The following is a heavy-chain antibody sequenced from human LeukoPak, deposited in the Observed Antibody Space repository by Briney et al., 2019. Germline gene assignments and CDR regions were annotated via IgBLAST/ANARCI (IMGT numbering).Heavy chain of an antibody. J-gene: IGHJ4*02. V-gene: IGHV1-8*01. D-gene: IGHD1-26*01. CDR1: GNTFSSYD. CDR3: AIGERELKY. Sequence: ASVKVSCKASGNTFSSYDINWVRQATGQGLEWMGWMNPNSGNTGCVQKFQGRVTMTRNTSIRTVYMELSSLRSEDTAVYYCAIGERELKYWGQGTLVTVSS. CDR2: MNPNSGNT.